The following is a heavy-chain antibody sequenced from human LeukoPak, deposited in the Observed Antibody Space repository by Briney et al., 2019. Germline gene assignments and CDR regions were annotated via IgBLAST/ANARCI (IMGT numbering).Heavy chain of an antibody. V-gene: IGHV3-7*01. D-gene: IGHD4-23*01. Sequence: PGGSLRLSCAASGFTFSSYWMSWVRQAPGKGLEWVANIKQDGSEKYYVDSVKGRFTISRDNAKNSLYLQMNSLRAEDTAVYYCARLGGTTVVTQCPLARFDYWGQGTLVTVSS. CDR2: IKQDGSEK. CDR1: GFTFSSYW. J-gene: IGHJ4*02. CDR3: ARLGGTTVVTQCPLARFDY.